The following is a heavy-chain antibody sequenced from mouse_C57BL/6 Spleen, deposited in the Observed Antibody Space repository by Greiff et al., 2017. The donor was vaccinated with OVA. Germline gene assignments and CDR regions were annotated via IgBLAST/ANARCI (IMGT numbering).Heavy chain of an antibody. D-gene: IGHD3-3*01. CDR1: GFSLTSYG. CDR3: ARNRDHWYFDV. J-gene: IGHJ1*03. Sequence: VHLVESGPGLVQPSQSLSITCTVSGFSLTSYGVHWVRQSPGQGLEWLGVIWSGGSTDYNAAFISRLSISKDNSKSQVFFKMNSLQADDTAIYYCARNRDHWYFDVWGTGTTVTVSS. V-gene: IGHV2-2*01. CDR2: IWSGGST.